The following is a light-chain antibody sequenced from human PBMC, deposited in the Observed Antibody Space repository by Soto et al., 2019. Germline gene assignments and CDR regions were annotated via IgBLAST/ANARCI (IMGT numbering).Light chain of an antibody. V-gene: IGKV3D-15*01. J-gene: IGKJ4*01. CDR1: QSVSSN. CDR2: DVS. Sequence: EIVMTQSPATLSVSPGERATLSCWASQSVSSNLAWYQQKPGQAPRLLIYDVSTRATGIPTRFSGSGSGTEFTLTISSLQSEDFAAYYCQPSNNWPLTFGGGTKVEIK. CDR3: QPSNNWPLT.